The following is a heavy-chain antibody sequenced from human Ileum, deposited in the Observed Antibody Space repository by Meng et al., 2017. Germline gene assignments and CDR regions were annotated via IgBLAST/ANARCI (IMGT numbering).Heavy chain of an antibody. CDR1: GDSISSSGW. Sequence: QGELQESGPGLVKPSGTLSRTCAGSGDSISSSGWWSWVRQPPGKGLEWIGQIYQSGSTNYNPSLKSRVTISIDRSENQLSLKLSSVTAADTAVYYCARHIVGPTPGMEYWGQGTLVTVSS. J-gene: IGHJ4*02. V-gene: IGHV4-4*02. D-gene: IGHD1-26*01. CDR2: IYQSGST. CDR3: ARHIVGPTPGMEY.